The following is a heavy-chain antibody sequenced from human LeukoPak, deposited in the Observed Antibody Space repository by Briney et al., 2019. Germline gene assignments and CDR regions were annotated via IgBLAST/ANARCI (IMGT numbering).Heavy chain of an antibody. CDR2: IRQDGSEK. D-gene: IGHD6-13*01. V-gene: IGHV3-7*01. CDR3: ARDGTAAGLYFDL. CDR1: GFTFTDYW. Sequence: GGSLRLSCEVSGFTFTDYWMNWVRQAPGKGPEWVASIRQDGSEKTYVDSVKGRITISRDNTKNSLSLQLNGLRAEDTAVYYCARDGTAAGLYFDLWGQGTLVTVSS. J-gene: IGHJ4*01.